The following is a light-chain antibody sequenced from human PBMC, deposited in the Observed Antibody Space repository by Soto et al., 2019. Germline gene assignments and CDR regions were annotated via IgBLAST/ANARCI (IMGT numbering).Light chain of an antibody. Sequence: QSALTQPRSVSGSPGQSVTTSCTGTSSDVGGYNYVSWYQEQPGKAPKLMIYDVSKRPSGVPDRFSGSKSGNTASLAISGLQAEDEADYYCCSYAGSYSYVFGTGTRSPS. CDR1: SSDVGGYNY. V-gene: IGLV2-11*01. J-gene: IGLJ1*01. CDR2: DVS. CDR3: CSYAGSYSYV.